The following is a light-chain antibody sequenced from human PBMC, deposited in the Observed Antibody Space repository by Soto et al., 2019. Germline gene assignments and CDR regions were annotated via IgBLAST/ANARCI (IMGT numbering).Light chain of an antibody. J-gene: IGKJ2*01. CDR3: QQSYSIPHT. Sequence: DIQMTQSPSSLSASVGDRLSITCRASQSISNYLNWYRQRPGKAPELLIFAASSLHVGVPSRFGGSGSRTHFTLTITSLQPDDVATYYCQQSYSIPHTFGRGTKLEIK. V-gene: IGKV1-39*01. CDR1: QSISNY. CDR2: AAS.